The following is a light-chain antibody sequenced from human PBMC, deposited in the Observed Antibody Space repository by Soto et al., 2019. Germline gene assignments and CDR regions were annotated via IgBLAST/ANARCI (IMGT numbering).Light chain of an antibody. CDR2: AAS. V-gene: IGKV1-27*01. CDR3: QKYSSVIT. CDR1: QGISNF. Sequence: DIQMTQSPSSLSASVGDRVTITCRASQGISNFLAWYQQKPGKVPKLLISAASTLQSGVPSRCSGSGSGTDFTLTITSLQHEDVATYYCQKYSSVITFGQGTRLEI. J-gene: IGKJ5*01.